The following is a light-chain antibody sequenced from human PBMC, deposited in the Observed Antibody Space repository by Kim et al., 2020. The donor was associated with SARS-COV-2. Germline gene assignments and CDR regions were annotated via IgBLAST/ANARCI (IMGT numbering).Light chain of an antibody. CDR1: QSISGSH. Sequence: PGESAPPSCRASQSISGSHLAWYQHRPGQAPRLLIYGASNRATGIPDRFSGSGSGTDFTLTISRLEPEDFVVYYCQLFGDSPLYTFGPGTKVDIK. CDR3: QLFGDSPLYT. J-gene: IGKJ3*01. CDR2: GAS. V-gene: IGKV3-20*01.